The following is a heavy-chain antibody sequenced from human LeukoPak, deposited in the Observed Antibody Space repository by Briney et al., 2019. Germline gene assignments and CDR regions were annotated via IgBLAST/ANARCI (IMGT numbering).Heavy chain of an antibody. D-gene: IGHD6-13*01. V-gene: IGHV1-2*06. CDR3: ARGFRSSSWYYFDY. CDR2: INPNSGGT. Sequence: GASVKVSCKASGYTFTGYYMHWVRQAPGQGLEWMGRINPNSGGTNYAQKFQGRVTMTRDTSISTAYMELSRLRSDDTAVYYCARGFRSSSWYYFDYWGQGTLVTVSS. CDR1: GYTFTGYY. J-gene: IGHJ4*02.